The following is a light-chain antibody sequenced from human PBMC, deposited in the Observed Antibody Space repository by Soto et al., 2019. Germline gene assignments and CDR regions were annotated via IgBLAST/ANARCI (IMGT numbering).Light chain of an antibody. Sequence: QSVLTQPPSASGTPGQRVTISCSGSSSNIGSNTVNWYQQLPGTAPKLLIYSNNQRPSGVPDRFSGSKSGNTASLTISGLQAEDEADYYCSSYTSSSTPHVVFGGGTKVTV. CDR1: SSNIGSNT. V-gene: IGLV1-44*01. CDR2: SNN. CDR3: SSYTSSSTPHVV. J-gene: IGLJ2*01.